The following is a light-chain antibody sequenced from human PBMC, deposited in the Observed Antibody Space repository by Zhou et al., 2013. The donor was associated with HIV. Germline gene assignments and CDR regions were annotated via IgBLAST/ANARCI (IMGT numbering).Light chain of an antibody. J-gene: IGKJ1*01. CDR3: QQYYSYPPRGP. V-gene: IGKV1-NL1*01. CDR1: QAIKNC. Sequence: DIQMTQSPSSLSASVGDRVTITCRASQAIKNCLAWYQQIRGKAPKLLLYAASRLERGVSSRFSGSGSGTDYTLTISSLQPEDFATYYCQQYYSYPPRGPFGQRDQGGD. CDR2: AAS.